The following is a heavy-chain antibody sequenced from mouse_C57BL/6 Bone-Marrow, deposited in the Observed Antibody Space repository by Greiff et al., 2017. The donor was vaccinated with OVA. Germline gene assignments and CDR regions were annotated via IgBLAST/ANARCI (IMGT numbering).Heavy chain of an antibody. V-gene: IGHV1-53*01. J-gene: IGHJ1*03. CDR2: INPSNGGT. Sequence: QVQLQQPGTELVKPGASVKLSCKASGYTFTSYWMHWVKQRPGQGLEWIGNINPSNGGTNYNEKFKSKATLTVDKSSSTAYMQLSSLTSEDSAVDDCARRDGSSYGWYFDVWGTGTTVTVSS. CDR3: ARRDGSSYGWYFDV. CDR1: GYTFTSYW. D-gene: IGHD1-1*01.